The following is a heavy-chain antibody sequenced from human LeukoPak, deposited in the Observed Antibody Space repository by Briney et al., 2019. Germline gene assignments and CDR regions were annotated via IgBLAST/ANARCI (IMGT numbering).Heavy chain of an antibody. Sequence: SETLSLTCTVSGDSFSSYHWSWLRQPPGKGMEWVGYISSSGSTSYNPSLKSRVTISVDTSKNQFSLKLTSVTAADTAVYYCARVGRGDHTWGSYYCDHWGQGTLVSVSS. D-gene: IGHD3-16*01. J-gene: IGHJ4*02. CDR2: ISSSGST. CDR1: GDSFSSYH. CDR3: ARVGRGDHTWGSYYCDH. V-gene: IGHV4-59*01.